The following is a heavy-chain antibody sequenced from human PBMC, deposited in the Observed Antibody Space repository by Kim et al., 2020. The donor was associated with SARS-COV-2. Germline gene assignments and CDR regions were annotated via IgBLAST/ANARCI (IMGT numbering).Heavy chain of an antibody. J-gene: IGHJ6*02. Sequence: GGSLRLSCAASGFTFSSYGMHWVRQAPGKGLEWVAVISYDGSNKYYADSVKGRFTISRDNSKNTLYLQMNSLRAEDTAVYYCAKDRRAVRSWYYGMDVWGQGTTVTVSS. CDR1: GFTFSSYG. V-gene: IGHV3-30*18. D-gene: IGHD6-19*01. CDR2: ISYDGSNK. CDR3: AKDRRAVRSWYYGMDV.